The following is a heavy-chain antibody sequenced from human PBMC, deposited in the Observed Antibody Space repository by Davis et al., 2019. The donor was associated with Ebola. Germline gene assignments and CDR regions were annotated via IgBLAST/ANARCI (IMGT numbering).Heavy chain of an antibody. CDR1: GGTISSYY. Sequence: SETLSLACTVSGGTISSYYRSWIRQPPGKGLEWLGYIYYSGSTNYNASLKSRVTITVDTSKNQFSLNLSSVSAADLAVYYCARGFRYCTNGVCYIKLVAIYYGMDVWGKGTTVTVSS. V-gene: IGHV4-59*01. D-gene: IGHD2-8*01. J-gene: IGHJ6*04. CDR3: ARGFRYCTNGVCYIKLVAIYYGMDV. CDR2: IYYSGST.